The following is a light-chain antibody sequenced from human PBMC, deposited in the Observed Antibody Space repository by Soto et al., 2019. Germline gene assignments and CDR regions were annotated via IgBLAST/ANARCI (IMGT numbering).Light chain of an antibody. Sequence: DIVLTQSPATLSLSPGERATLSCRASQSVSRYLAWYQQKPGQAPRLLIYGASSRPTGIPDRFSGSGSGTDFTLTISRLEPEDFAVYYCQQYGSSSTFGQGTRLEVK. V-gene: IGKV3-20*01. J-gene: IGKJ5*01. CDR3: QQYGSSST. CDR1: QSVSRY. CDR2: GAS.